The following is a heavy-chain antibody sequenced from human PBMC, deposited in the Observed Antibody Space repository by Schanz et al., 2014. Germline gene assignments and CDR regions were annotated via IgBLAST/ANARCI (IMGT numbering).Heavy chain of an antibody. CDR3: ARDLSSLIQGDV. CDR2: ISSSSGTI. D-gene: IGHD2-2*01. CDR1: GLTFGDNY. Sequence: EVQLVESGGGVVRPGGSLGLSLVAFGLTFGDNYRSGIRQAPGKGLEWVSYISSSSGTIYYADSVKGRFTISRDNAKNLLYLQMNGLRAEDTAVYFCARDLSSLIQGDVWGKGTTVTVSS. V-gene: IGHV3-48*01. J-gene: IGHJ6*04.